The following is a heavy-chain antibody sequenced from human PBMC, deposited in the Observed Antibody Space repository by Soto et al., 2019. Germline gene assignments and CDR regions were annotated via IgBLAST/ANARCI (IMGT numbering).Heavy chain of an antibody. CDR2: IYYSGST. J-gene: IGHJ3*02. CDR3: ARRHQEAGGPEAFDI. Sequence: QVQLQESGPGLVKPSETLSLTCTVSGGSISSYYWSWIRQPPGKGLEWIGYIYYSGSTNYNPSLKSRVTISVDTSNNQFSLKLSSVTAADTAVYYCARRHQEAGGPEAFDIWGQGTMVTVSS. CDR1: GGSISSYY. D-gene: IGHD1-26*01. V-gene: IGHV4-59*08.